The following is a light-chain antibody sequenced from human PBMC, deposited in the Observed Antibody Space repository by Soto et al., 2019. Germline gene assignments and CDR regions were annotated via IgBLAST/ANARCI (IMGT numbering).Light chain of an antibody. CDR2: GAS. Sequence: DIQMTQSPYSLSASVRDRVTITFRASQSISGYLNWYQQKPGKAPKLLIYGASTLQRGVPSRFSGSGSGTDYTLTISSLQPEDFATYYCQQSYRTPTFGQGTRLEI. CDR1: QSISGY. J-gene: IGKJ5*01. V-gene: IGKV1-39*01. CDR3: QQSYRTPT.